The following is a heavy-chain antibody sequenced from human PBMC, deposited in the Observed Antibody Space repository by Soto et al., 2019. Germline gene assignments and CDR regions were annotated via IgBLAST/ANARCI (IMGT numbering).Heavy chain of an antibody. CDR1: GVSIISSSYY. CDR3: ARRRDFWSGPPLVVLHYYGMDV. J-gene: IGHJ6*02. Sequence: TLSLTCTVSGVSIISSSYYWGWIRQPPGKGLEWIGSIYYSGSTYYNPSLKSRVTISVDTSKNQFSLKLSSVTAADTAVYYCARRRDFWSGPPLVVLHYYGMDVWGQGTTVTVSS. D-gene: IGHD3-3*01. CDR2: IYYSGST. V-gene: IGHV4-39*01.